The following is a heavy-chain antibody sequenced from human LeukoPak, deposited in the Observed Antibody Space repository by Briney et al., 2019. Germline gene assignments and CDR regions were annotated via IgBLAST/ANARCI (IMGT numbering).Heavy chain of an antibody. CDR2: ISSSGSTI. V-gene: IGHV3-48*03. CDR1: GFTFSSYE. Sequence: GGSLRLSCAASGFTFSSYEMNWVRQAPGKGLEWVSYISSSGSTIYYADSVKGRFTISRDNAKNSLYLQMNSLRAEDTALYYCAREYGGFPPYFDYWGQGTLVTVSS. D-gene: IGHD5-12*01. J-gene: IGHJ4*02. CDR3: AREYGGFPPYFDY.